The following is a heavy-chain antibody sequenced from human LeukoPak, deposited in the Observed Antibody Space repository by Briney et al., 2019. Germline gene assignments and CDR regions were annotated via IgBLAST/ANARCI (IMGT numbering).Heavy chain of an antibody. CDR1: GFTFSSYS. V-gene: IGHV3-48*04. Sequence: GGSLRLSCAASGFTFSSYSMNWVRQAPGKGLEWVSYISSSSSTIYYADSVKGRFTISRDNAKNSLYLQMNSLRAEDTAVYYCARTGWLRWDYYGMDVWGQGTTVTVSS. CDR3: ARTGWLRWDYYGMDV. CDR2: ISSSSSTI. J-gene: IGHJ6*02. D-gene: IGHD5-12*01.